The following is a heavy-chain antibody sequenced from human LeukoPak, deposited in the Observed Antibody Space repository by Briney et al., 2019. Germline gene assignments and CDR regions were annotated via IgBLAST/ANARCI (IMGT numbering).Heavy chain of an antibody. CDR1: GYNLNTYH. D-gene: IGHD3-16*01. V-gene: IGHV1-46*02. Sequence: ASVKVSCKASGYNLNTYHMHWVRQAPGQGLEWMGIITSTGTTTICAQKFQGRVTMTRDTSTSTVYMDLSSLRSDDTAVYYCASEYVRTHYFDWWGQGTLVTVSS. J-gene: IGHJ4*02. CDR2: ITSTGTTT. CDR3: ASEYVRTHYFDW.